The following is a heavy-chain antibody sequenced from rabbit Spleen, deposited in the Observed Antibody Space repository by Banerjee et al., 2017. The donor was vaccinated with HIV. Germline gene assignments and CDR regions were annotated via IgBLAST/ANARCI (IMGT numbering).Heavy chain of an antibody. CDR3: ARAVNGDSRRFNL. V-gene: IGHV1S40*01. CDR2: IDTNSGET. D-gene: IGHD2-1*01. J-gene: IGHJ4*01. Sequence: QSLEESGGDLVKPGASLTLTCKASGFDFTSTYYMCWVRQAPGKGLEWIACIDTNSGETAYASWAKGRFTISKTSSTTVTLQVTSLTAADTATYFCARAVNGDSRRFNLWGPGTLVTVS. CDR1: GFDFTSTYY.